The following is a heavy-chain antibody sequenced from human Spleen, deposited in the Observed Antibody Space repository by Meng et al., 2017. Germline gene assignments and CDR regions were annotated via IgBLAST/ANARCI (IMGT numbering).Heavy chain of an antibody. J-gene: IGHJ4*02. CDR2: IYYSGST. CDR3: ATPGGHFDSSGYSY. V-gene: IGHV4-39*07. CDR1: GGSMSSNTYY. D-gene: IGHD3-22*01. Sequence: SETLSLTCTVSGGSMSSNTYYWGWIRQPPGKGLEWIGSIYYSGSTYYNPSLKSRVTMSVDTSKKQFSLKLSSVTAADTAVYYCATPGGHFDSSGYSYWGQGTLVTVSS.